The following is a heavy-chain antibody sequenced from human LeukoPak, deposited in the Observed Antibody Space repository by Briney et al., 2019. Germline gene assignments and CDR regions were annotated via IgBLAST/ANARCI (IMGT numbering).Heavy chain of an antibody. CDR3: ARTVVVTATIDY. CDR1: GDFFSESTSD. J-gene: IGHJ4*02. V-gene: IGHV4-39*07. D-gene: IGHD2-21*02. CDR2: IYYSGSA. Sequence: SETLSLTCSVTGDFFSESTSDWAWIRQPPGKGLEWIGNIYYSGSAYYNPSLKSRVTISVDTSKNQFSLKLSSVTAADTAVYYCARTVVVTATIDYWGQETLVTVSS.